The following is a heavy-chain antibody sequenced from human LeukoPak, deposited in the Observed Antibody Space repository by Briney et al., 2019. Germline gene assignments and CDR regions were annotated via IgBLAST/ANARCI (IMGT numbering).Heavy chain of an antibody. D-gene: IGHD2-2*01. V-gene: IGHV3-23*01. J-gene: IGHJ4*02. CDR1: GFTLSSHD. CDR3: AREGQYCSTGCQFDY. Sequence: PGGSLRLSCVGSGFTLSSHDIIWVRQAPGKGLERVSDIGGRDSEQHYAASVKGRFTISRGNSKNTVYLHMSSLRVEDTAKYYCAREGQYCSTGCQFDYCGQGILVTVS. CDR2: IGGRDSEQ.